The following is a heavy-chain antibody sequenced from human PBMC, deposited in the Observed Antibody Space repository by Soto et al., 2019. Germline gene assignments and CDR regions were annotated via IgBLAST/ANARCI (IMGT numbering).Heavy chain of an antibody. D-gene: IGHD5-12*01. Sequence: QVQLVQSGAEVKKPGSSVKVSCKASGGTFSSYAISWVRQAPGQGLEWMGGIILIFGTANYAQKFQGRVTIXAXVSTSTAYMELSSLRSEDPAVYYCARGGGDGYNIDYWGQGTLVTVSS. V-gene: IGHV1-69*12. J-gene: IGHJ4*02. CDR1: GGTFSSYA. CDR2: IILIFGTA. CDR3: ARGGGDGYNIDY.